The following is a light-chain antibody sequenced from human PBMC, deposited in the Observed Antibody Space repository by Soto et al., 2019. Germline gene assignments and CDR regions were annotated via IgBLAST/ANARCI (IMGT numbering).Light chain of an antibody. CDR3: QQYNSYTWT. CDR1: QSISSW. J-gene: IGKJ1*01. Sequence: DIQMTQSTSTLSASVGDRVTITCRASQSISSWLAWYQQKPGKAPKLLIYAASSLQSGVPSRFSGSGSGTEFTLTISSLQPDDFATYYCQQYNSYTWTFGQGTKV. V-gene: IGKV1-5*01. CDR2: AAS.